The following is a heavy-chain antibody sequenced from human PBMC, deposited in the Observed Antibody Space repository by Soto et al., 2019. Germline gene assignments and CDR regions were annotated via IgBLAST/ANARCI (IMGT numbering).Heavy chain of an antibody. J-gene: IGHJ4*02. Sequence: SETLSLTCAVSGGSISSGAYSWSWIRQPPGKGLEWVGYIYHSGSTYYNPSLKSRVTISVDRSKNQFSLRLSSVTAADTAIYYCAREYKSSTTDWGQGTLVTVSS. CDR2: IYHSGST. CDR3: AREYKSSTTD. CDR1: GGSISSGAYS. D-gene: IGHD6-13*01. V-gene: IGHV4-30-2*01.